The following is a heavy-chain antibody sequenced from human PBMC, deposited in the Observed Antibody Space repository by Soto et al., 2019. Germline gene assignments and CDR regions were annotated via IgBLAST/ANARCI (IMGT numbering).Heavy chain of an antibody. D-gene: IGHD1-26*01. J-gene: IGHJ4*02. CDR1: GFTFNTYA. Sequence: KPGGSLRLSCAASGFTFNTYAMSWVRQAPGKGLEWVSLITGNSEYKYYAGSVKGRFTVSRDNAKNSLYLQMNSLTVEDTAVYYCARSGELLQTFDSWGQGTLVTVSS. V-gene: IGHV3-21*06. CDR2: ITGNSEYK. CDR3: ARSGELLQTFDS.